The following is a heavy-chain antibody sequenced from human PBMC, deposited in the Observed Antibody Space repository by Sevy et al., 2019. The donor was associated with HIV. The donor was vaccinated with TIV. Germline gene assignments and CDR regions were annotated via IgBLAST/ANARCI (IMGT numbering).Heavy chain of an antibody. Sequence: ASVKVSCKASGGTFSSYAINWVRQAPGQGLEWMAWINSDSGVTNYAQRFQGEVTVTRDTSLNTAYLDLSRLKSNDTAIYFCARLTTKPTSDLYGMDVWGQGTTVTVSS. D-gene: IGHD4-17*01. CDR2: INSDSGVT. CDR3: ARLTTKPTSDLYGMDV. J-gene: IGHJ6*02. V-gene: IGHV1-2*02. CDR1: GGTFSSYA.